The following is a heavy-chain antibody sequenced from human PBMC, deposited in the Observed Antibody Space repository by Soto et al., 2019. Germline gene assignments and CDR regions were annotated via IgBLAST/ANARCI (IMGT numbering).Heavy chain of an antibody. J-gene: IGHJ6*02. CDR2: ISSSSSYI. V-gene: IGHV3-21*01. CDR1: GFTFSSYS. CDR3: ARDYYDSSGYSGGMDV. Sequence: GSLRLSCAASGFTFSSYSMNWVRQAPGKGLEWVSSISSSSSYIYYADSVKGRFTISRDNAKNSLYLQMNSLRAEDTAVYYCARDYYDSSGYSGGMDVWGQGTTVTVSS. D-gene: IGHD3-22*01.